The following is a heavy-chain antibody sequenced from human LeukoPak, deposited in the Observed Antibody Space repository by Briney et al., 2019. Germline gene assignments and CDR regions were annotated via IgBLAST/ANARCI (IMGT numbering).Heavy chain of an antibody. J-gene: IGHJ4*02. CDR3: AREQGSWYVGGYFDY. CDR2: IKQDGSEK. Sequence: SGGSLRLSCAASGFTFSSYWMSWVRQAPGKGLEWVPNIKQDGSEKYYVDSVKGRFTISRDNAKNSLYLQMNSLRAEDTAVYYCAREQGSWYVGGYFDYWGQGTLVTVSS. CDR1: GFTFSSYW. D-gene: IGHD6-13*01. V-gene: IGHV3-7*01.